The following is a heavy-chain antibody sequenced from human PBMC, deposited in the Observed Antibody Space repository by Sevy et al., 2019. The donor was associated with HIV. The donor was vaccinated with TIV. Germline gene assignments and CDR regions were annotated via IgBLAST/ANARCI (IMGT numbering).Heavy chain of an antibody. J-gene: IGHJ5*02. Sequence: SENLSLTCTVSSASFSAYYWSWIRQPAGKGLEWFGRDSTSGSTNYNPSLKSRVTMSLDTSKNHFSLKLSSVTAADTAIYHSARDDLVVGGGSNWFDPWGQGALVTVSS. D-gene: IGHD2-8*02. CDR2: DSTSGST. CDR3: ARDDLVVGGGSNWFDP. V-gene: IGHV4-4*07. CDR1: SASFSAYY.